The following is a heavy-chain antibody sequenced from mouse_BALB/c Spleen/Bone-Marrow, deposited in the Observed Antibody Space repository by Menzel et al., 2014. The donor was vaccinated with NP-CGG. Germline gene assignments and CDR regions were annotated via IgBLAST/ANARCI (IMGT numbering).Heavy chain of an antibody. V-gene: IGHV14-3*02. CDR3: ALYYYGSSGFAY. CDR1: GFNIKDTY. J-gene: IGHJ3*01. D-gene: IGHD1-1*01. CDR2: IDPANGNT. Sequence: VQLKDSGAELVKPGASVKLSCTASGFNIKDTYMHWVKQRPEQGLEWIVRIDPANGNTKYDPKFQGKATITADTSSNTAYLQLSSLTSEDTAVYYCALYYYGSSGFAYWGQVTLVTVSA.